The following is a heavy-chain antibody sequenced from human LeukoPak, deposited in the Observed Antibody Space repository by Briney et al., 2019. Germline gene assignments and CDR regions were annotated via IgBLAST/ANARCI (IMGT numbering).Heavy chain of an antibody. D-gene: IGHD5-24*01. Sequence: ASVEVSCKASGGTFSSYAISWVRQAPGQGLEWMGGIIPIFGTANYAQKFQGRVTITADESTSTAYMELSSLRSEDTAVYYCAKSRDDYNPAFDIWGQGTMVTVSS. CDR2: IIPIFGTA. V-gene: IGHV1-69*13. CDR1: GGTFSSYA. CDR3: AKSRDDYNPAFDI. J-gene: IGHJ3*02.